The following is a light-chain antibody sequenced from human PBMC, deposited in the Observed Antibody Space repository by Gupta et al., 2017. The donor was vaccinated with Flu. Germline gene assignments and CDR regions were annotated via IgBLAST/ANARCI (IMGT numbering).Light chain of an antibody. CDR2: GAS. Sequence: RAPLSWRASQSNNSNLALYQLTPGQTHRLISYGASSRATGIPARFSGNGSGTEFTLTIRSLQSEDFAVYYCQQYNNWPLSITFGQGTRLDI. J-gene: IGKJ5*01. CDR3: QQYNNWPLSIT. V-gene: IGKV3-15*01. CDR1: QSNNSN.